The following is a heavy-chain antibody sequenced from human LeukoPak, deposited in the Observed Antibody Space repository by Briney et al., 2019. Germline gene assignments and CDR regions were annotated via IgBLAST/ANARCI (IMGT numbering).Heavy chain of an antibody. V-gene: IGHV1-2*06. CDR3: ARDGIAARLGAYYFDY. J-gene: IGHJ4*02. CDR2: INPNSGGT. CDR1: GYTFTGYY. Sequence: ASVKVSCKASGYTFTGYYMHWVRQAPGQGLEWMGRINPNSGGTNYAQKFQDKITMTRDTSISTAYMELSRLRSDDTAVYYCARDGIAARLGAYYFDYWGQGTLVTVSS. D-gene: IGHD6-6*01.